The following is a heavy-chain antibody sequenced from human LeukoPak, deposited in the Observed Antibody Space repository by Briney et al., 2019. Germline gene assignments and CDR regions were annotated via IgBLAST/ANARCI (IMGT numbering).Heavy chain of an antibody. D-gene: IGHD1-26*01. CDR1: GGSISSGSYY. V-gene: IGHV4-61*02. CDR3: ARAYSGNYGRYYYYYMDV. J-gene: IGHJ6*03. Sequence: SETLSLTCTVSGGSISSGSYYWSWIRQPAGKGLEWIGRIYTSGSTNYNPSLKSRVTISVDTSKNQFSLKLNSVTAADTAVYYCARAYSGNYGRYYYYYMDVWGKGTTVTVSS. CDR2: IYTSGST.